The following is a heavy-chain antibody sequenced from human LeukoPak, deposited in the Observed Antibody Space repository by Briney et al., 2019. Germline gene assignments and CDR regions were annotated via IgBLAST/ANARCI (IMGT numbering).Heavy chain of an antibody. CDR1: GFTFSSYS. Sequence: PGGSLRLSCAASGFTFSSYSMNRVRQAPGKGLEWVSYISSSSSTIYYADSVKGRFTISRDNAKNSLYLQMNSLRDEDTAVYYCARDLITMIVVDPPGGFDYWGQGTLVTVSS. CDR2: ISSSSSTI. D-gene: IGHD3-22*01. J-gene: IGHJ4*02. V-gene: IGHV3-48*02. CDR3: ARDLITMIVVDPPGGFDY.